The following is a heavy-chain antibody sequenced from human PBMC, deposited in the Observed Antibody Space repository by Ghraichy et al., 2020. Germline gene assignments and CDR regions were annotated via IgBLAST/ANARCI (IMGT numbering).Heavy chain of an antibody. Sequence: LSLTCAASGFTVSSNYMSWVRQAPGKGLEWVSVIYSGGSTYYADSVKGRFTISRDNSKNTLYLQMNSLRAEDTAVYYCARDLSPAAGDYWGQGTLVTVSS. CDR2: IYSGGST. V-gene: IGHV3-53*01. CDR1: GFTVSSNY. CDR3: ARDLSPAAGDY. J-gene: IGHJ4*02. D-gene: IGHD6-13*01.